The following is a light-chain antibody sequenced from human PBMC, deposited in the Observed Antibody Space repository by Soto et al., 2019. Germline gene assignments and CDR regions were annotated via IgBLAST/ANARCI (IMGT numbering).Light chain of an antibody. CDR2: DTT. V-gene: IGLV7-46*01. CDR1: AGPVTSGLY. CDR3: MLSYSGASV. Sequence: QTVVTQEPSLTVSPGGTGTRTCDSSAGPVTSGLYPYWFQQKPGQAPRTLIYDTTSRHSWAPARFSGSLLGGKAALTLSGAQPEDEADYYCMLSYSGASVFGGGTKLTVL. J-gene: IGLJ2*01.